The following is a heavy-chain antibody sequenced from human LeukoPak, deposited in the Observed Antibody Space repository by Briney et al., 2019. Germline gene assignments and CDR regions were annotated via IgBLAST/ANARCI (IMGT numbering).Heavy chain of an antibody. J-gene: IGHJ5*02. CDR1: GYTFTSYD. V-gene: IGHV1-8*01. CDR3: ARASSGENWFDP. Sequence: ASVKVSCKASGYTFTSYDINWVRQATGQGLEWMGWMNPNSGNTGYAQKSQGRVTMTRNTSISTAYMELSSLRSEDTAVYYCARASSGENWFDPWGQGTLVTVSS. CDR2: MNPNSGNT. D-gene: IGHD3-10*01.